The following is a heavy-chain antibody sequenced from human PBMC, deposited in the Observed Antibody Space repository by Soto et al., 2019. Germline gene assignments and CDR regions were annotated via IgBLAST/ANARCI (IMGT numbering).Heavy chain of an antibody. V-gene: IGHV4-38-2*02. J-gene: IGHJ4*02. D-gene: IGHD1-1*01. Sequence: PSETLSLTCSVSGFAISRGYYWSWVRQPPGKGLEWIGSIYPSVSSYHNPSLATRLRLSIDTSENQFTLNLTSVTAADTALYFCEREKVGTTFFDNWGQGIQVTVSS. CDR3: EREKVGTTFFDN. CDR2: IYPSVSS. CDR1: GFAISRGYY.